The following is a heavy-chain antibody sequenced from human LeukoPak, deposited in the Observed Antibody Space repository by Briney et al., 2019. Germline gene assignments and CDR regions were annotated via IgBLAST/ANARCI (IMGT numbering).Heavy chain of an antibody. CDR3: ATSYYSYGHFDY. D-gene: IGHD5-18*01. CDR1: GGSISSSRYY. J-gene: IGHJ4*02. CDR2: IYYSGST. V-gene: IGHV4-39*01. Sequence: SETLSLTCTVSGGSISSSRYYWGWIRQPPGKGLEWIGSIYYSGSTYYNPSLKSRVTMSVDTSKNQFSLKLNSVTAADTAVYYCATSYYSYGHFDYWGQGTLVTASS.